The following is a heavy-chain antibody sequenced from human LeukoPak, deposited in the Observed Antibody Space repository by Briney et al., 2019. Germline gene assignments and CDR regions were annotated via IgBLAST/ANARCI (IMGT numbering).Heavy chain of an antibody. D-gene: IGHD2-8*01. CDR3: AKGTWMLAFDI. J-gene: IGHJ3*02. CDR1: GFTFCSYA. CDR2: ISGSGGST. V-gene: IGHV3-23*01. Sequence: AGGSLRLSCAASGFTFCSYAMSWVHQAPGKGLKCVSTISGSGGSTYYAVSVKGRFTISRDNSKNTLYLQMNSLRAEDTAVYYCAKGTWMLAFDIWGQGTMVTVSS.